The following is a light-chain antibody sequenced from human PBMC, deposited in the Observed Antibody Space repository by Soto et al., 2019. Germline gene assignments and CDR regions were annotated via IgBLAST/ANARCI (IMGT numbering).Light chain of an antibody. CDR3: HQYNDWPTT. J-gene: IGKJ5*01. V-gene: IGKV3-15*01. CDR2: GAS. Sequence: EIVMTQSPATLSVSPGERATLSCRASQSVYSNLAWYQQKPGQAPRLLMYGASTRATGIPARFSGSGSGTEFTLTISSLQSEDFAVYYCHQYNDWPTTFGQGTRLEIK. CDR1: QSVYSN.